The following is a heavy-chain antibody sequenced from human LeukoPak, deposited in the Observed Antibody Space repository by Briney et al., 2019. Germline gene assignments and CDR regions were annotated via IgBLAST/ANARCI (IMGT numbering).Heavy chain of an antibody. Sequence: ASVKVSCKASGYTFTSYDINWVRQATGQGLEWMGWINPNSGGTNYAQKFQGRVTMTRDTSISTAYMELSRLRSDDTAVYYCARDNYYYGSGSYDYYFDHWGQGTLVTVSS. CDR3: ARDNYYYGSGSYDYYFDH. CDR2: INPNSGGT. D-gene: IGHD3-10*01. CDR1: GYTFTSYD. V-gene: IGHV1-2*02. J-gene: IGHJ4*02.